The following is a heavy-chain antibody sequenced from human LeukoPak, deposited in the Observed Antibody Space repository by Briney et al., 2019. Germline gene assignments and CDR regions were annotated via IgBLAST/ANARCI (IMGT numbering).Heavy chain of an antibody. V-gene: IGHV1-69*01. D-gene: IGHD6-19*01. CDR3: ARDLGSSGWRYAFDI. CDR2: IIPIFGTA. J-gene: IGHJ3*02. Sequence: GSSVKVSCKASRGTFSSYAISWVRQAPGQGLEWMGGIIPIFGTANYAQKFQGRVTITADESTSTAYMELSSLRSEDTAVYYCARDLGSSGWRYAFDIWGQGTMVTVSS. CDR1: RGTFSSYA.